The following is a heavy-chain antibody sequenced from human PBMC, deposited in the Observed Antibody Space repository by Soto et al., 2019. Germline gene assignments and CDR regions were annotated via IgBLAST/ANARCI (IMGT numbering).Heavy chain of an antibody. Sequence: GGSLRLSCAASGFTFSSYSMNWVRQAPGKGLEWVSSISSSSSYIYYADSVKGRFTISRDNSKNTLYLQMNSLRAEDTAVYYCAKVSGSYYGSFDYWGQGTLVTVSS. V-gene: IGHV3-21*04. J-gene: IGHJ4*02. D-gene: IGHD1-26*01. CDR3: AKVSGSYYGSFDY. CDR2: ISSSSSYI. CDR1: GFTFSSYS.